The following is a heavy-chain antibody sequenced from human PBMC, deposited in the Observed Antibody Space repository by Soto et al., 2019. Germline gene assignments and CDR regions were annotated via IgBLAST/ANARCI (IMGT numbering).Heavy chain of an antibody. CDR2: IGTAGDT. Sequence: PGGSLRLSCAASGFTFSSYDMHWVRQATGKGLEWVSAIGTAGDTYYPGSVKGRFTISRENAKNSLYLQMNSLRAGDTAVYYCARGSRITGTTRRNYGVDVWGQGTTVTVSS. CDR1: GFTFSSYD. V-gene: IGHV3-13*01. D-gene: IGHD1-7*01. CDR3: ARGSRITGTTRRNYGVDV. J-gene: IGHJ6*02.